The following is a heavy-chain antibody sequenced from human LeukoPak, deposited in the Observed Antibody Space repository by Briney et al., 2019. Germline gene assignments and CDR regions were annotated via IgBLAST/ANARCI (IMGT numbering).Heavy chain of an antibody. D-gene: IGHD1-26*01. CDR1: GFTFSDYY. J-gene: IGHJ4*02. CDR2: ISSSSSTI. Sequence: GGSLRLSCAASGFTFSDYYMSWIRQAPGKGLEWVSYISSSSSTIYYADSVKGRFSVSRDNAKNSLYLQMNSLRDEDTAVYYCARDGPYSGSYFADFDYWGQGTLVTVSS. CDR3: ARDGPYSGSYFADFDY. V-gene: IGHV3-11*04.